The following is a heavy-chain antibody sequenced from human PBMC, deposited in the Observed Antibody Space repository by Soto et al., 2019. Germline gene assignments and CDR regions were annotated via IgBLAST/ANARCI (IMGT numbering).Heavy chain of an antibody. CDR3: AALPAATTFDY. CDR2: LSRSGGST. CDR1: GFTFSINA. Sequence: GALRLSCAASGFTFSINAMSWVRQAPGKGLEWVSGLSRSGGSTYYADSVKGRFTISRDTSKNTLYLQMNSLRAEDTALYYCAALPAATTFDYWGQGTLVTVSS. V-gene: IGHV3-23*01. D-gene: IGHD2-2*01. J-gene: IGHJ4*02.